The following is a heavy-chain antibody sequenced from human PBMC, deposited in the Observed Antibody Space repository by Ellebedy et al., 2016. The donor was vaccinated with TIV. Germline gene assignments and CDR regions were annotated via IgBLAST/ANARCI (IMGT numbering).Heavy chain of an antibody. V-gene: IGHV3-48*04. CDR1: GFTFSSYS. J-gene: IGHJ6*02. CDR2: ISSSSSTI. CDR3: ARVGEMATIYYYYGMDV. Sequence: GESLKISCAASGFTFSSYSMNWVRQAPGKGLEWVSYISSSSSTIYYADSVKGRFTISRDNAKNSLYLQMNSLRAEDTAVYYCARVGEMATIYYYYGMDVWGQGTTVTVSS. D-gene: IGHD5-24*01.